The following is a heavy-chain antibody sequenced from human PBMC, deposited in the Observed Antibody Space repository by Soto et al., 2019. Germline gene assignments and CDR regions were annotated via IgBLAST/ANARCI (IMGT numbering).Heavy chain of an antibody. CDR1: GGTFSNYI. CDR2: ILPIFATA. J-gene: IGHJ4*02. CDR3: AGRCDSTTCLGHFDY. D-gene: IGHD2-2*01. Sequence: SVKISCKASGGTFSNYIVNWVRQAPRQGLEWMGGILPIFATANYAQKFQGRVAITADKSTSTAYMELTSLRSEDTAVYYCAGRCDSTTCLGHFDYWGQGTLVTVSS. V-gene: IGHV1-69*06.